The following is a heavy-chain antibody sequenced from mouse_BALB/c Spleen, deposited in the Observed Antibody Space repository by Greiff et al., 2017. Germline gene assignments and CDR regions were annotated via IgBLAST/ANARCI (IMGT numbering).Heavy chain of an antibody. D-gene: IGHD2-1*01. V-gene: IGHV5-6*01. CDR3: ASFYGNYDYAMDY. J-gene: IGHJ4*01. Sequence: EVNVVESGGDLVKPGGSLTLSCAASGFTFSSYGMSWVRQTPDKRLEWVATISSGGSYTYYPDSVKGRFTISRDNAKNTLYLLMSRLKSEDTAMYYCASFYGNYDYAMDYWGQGTSVTVSS. CDR2: ISSGGSYT. CDR1: GFTFSSYG.